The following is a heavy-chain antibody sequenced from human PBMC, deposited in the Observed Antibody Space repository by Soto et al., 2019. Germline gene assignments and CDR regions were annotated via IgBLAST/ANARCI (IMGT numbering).Heavy chain of an antibody. CDR3: AIEPLIGITAYGLDV. Sequence: EVQLVESGGGLVQPGGSLRLSCAASGFTFSTYWMHWVRQPPGKGLVWVSRINNDGSNTAYADSVKGRFTISRDNAQSTLYLQMHSLTAEDSAVYYCAIEPLIGITAYGLDVWGQGTTVSVSS. CDR1: GFTFSTYW. D-gene: IGHD1-7*01. J-gene: IGHJ6*02. V-gene: IGHV3-74*01. CDR2: INNDGSNT.